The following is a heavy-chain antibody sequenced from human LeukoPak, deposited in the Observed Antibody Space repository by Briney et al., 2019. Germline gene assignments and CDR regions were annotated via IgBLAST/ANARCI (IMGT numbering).Heavy chain of an antibody. Sequence: AGGSLRLSCAASGFTFSSYGMHWVRQAPGKGLEWVAVIWYDGSNKYYADSVKGRFTISRDNSKNTLYLQMNSLRAEDTAVYYCAREIVVGGYHPAVGAFDIWGQGTMVTVSS. CDR3: AREIVVGGYHPAVGAFDI. D-gene: IGHD3-22*01. V-gene: IGHV3-33*01. CDR2: IWYDGSNK. J-gene: IGHJ3*02. CDR1: GFTFSSYG.